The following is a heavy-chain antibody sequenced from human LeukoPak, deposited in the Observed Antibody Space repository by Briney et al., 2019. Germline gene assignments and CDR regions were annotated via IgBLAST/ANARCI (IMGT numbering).Heavy chain of an antibody. V-gene: IGHV4-34*01. CDR1: GGSFSGYS. Sequence: SETLSLTCAVYGGSFSGYSWTWIRQPPGKGLEWIGEINHSGSTNYNPSLKSRVTISVDTPKNQFSLKLNSVTAADTAVYYCARQTKTVVGDCWGQGTLVTVSS. CDR3: ARQTKTVVGDC. CDR2: INHSGST. J-gene: IGHJ4*02. D-gene: IGHD3-22*01.